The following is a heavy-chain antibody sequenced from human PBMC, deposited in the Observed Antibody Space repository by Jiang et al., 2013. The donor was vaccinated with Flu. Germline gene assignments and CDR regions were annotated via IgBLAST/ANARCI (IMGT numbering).Heavy chain of an antibody. Sequence: VQLVESGGGLVQPGGSLRLSCAASGFTFSSYAMSWVRQAPGKGLEWVSAISGSGGSTYYADSVKGRFTISRDNSKNTLYLQMNSLRAEDTAVYYCAKDGGSMIVVVITTSLDYWGQGTLVTVSS. D-gene: IGHD3-22*01. CDR1: GFTFSSYA. CDR3: AKDGGSMIVVVITTSLDY. CDR2: ISGSGGST. J-gene: IGHJ4*02. V-gene: IGHV3-23*04.